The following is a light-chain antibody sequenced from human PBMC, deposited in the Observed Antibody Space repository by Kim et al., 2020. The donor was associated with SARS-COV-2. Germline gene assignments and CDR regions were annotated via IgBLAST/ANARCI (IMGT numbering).Light chain of an antibody. J-gene: IGLJ3*02. V-gene: IGLV3-25*03. CDR3: QSADNSGTYRV. CDR2: KDS. CDR1: ALPKQY. Sequence: SYELTQPPSVSVSPGQTARITCSGDALPKQYAYWYQQKPGQAPVLVIYKDSERPSGIPERFSGSSSGTTVTLTISGVQAEDEADYYCQSADNSGTYRVFGGGTQLTVL.